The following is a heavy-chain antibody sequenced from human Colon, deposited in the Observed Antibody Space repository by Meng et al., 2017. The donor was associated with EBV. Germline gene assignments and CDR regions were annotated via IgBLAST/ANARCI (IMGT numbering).Heavy chain of an antibody. V-gene: IGHV4-34*01. J-gene: IGHJ4*02. CDR3: ARAWGYCSSGSCRTG. CDR2: MNQSGST. Sequence: HVHLQRWGAGLLKPSEALSPTCAVYGGPSRNFYWSWIRQPPGKGLEWIGEMNQSGSTNYNPSLKSRVTISVDASKNQFSLKLSSVTAADTAVYYCARAWGYCSSGSCRTGWGQGTLVTVSS. D-gene: IGHD2-15*01. CDR1: GGPSRNFY.